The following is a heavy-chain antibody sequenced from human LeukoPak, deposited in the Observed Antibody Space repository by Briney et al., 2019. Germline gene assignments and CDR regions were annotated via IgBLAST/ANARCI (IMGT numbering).Heavy chain of an antibody. Sequence: PSETLSLTCAVSGYSISSGYYWGWIRQPPGKGLEWIGSIYHSGSTYYNPSLKSRVTISVDTSKNQFSLKLSSVTAADTAVYYCARDRGSGSYYNPRWFDPWGQGTLVTVSS. V-gene: IGHV4-38-2*02. J-gene: IGHJ5*02. CDR1: GYSISSGYY. CDR2: IYHSGST. D-gene: IGHD3-10*01. CDR3: ARDRGSGSYYNPRWFDP.